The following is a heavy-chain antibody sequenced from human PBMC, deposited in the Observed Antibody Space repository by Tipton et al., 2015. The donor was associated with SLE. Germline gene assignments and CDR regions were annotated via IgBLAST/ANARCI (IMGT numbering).Heavy chain of an antibody. V-gene: IGHV4-39*07. J-gene: IGHJ6*03. CDR1: GGSITNRHHY. Sequence: TLSLTCTVSGGSITNRHHYWGWIRQPPGKGLEWIGSIYYSGTSYYNPSLESRVTISVDTSQNQFSLRLTSVTAADTAVYFCGRVQGDFWSDDALYYMDVWGNGTTVTVSS. D-gene: IGHD3-3*01. CDR2: IYYSGTS. CDR3: GRVQGDFWSDDALYYMDV.